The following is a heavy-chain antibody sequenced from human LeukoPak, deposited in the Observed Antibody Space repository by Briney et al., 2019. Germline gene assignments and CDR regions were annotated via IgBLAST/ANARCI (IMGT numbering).Heavy chain of an antibody. CDR3: ARLSGSIAALNYYYYYMDV. V-gene: IGHV1-8*01. J-gene: IGHJ6*03. Sequence: ASVKVSCKASGYTFTSYDINWVRQATGQGLEWMGWMNPNSGNTGYAQKFQGRVTMTRNTSISTAYMELSSLRSEDTAVHYCARLSGSIAALNYYYYYMDVWGKGTTVTVS. CDR2: MNPNSGNT. CDR1: GYTFTSYD. D-gene: IGHD6-6*01.